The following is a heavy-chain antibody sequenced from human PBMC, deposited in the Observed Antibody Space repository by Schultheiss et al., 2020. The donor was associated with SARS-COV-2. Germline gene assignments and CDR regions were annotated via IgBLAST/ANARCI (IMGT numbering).Heavy chain of an antibody. D-gene: IGHD2-15*01. V-gene: IGHV3-30*01. CDR1: GFTFSSYA. J-gene: IGHJ3*02. CDR2: ISYDRSKK. Sequence: GESLKISCAASGFTFSSYAMHWVRQAPGKGLEWVAVISYDRSKKYYADSVKGRFTISRDNSKNTLYVQMNSLRVEDTAVYYCVKSCGGSCFDAFDIWGQGTMVTVSS. CDR3: VKSCGGSCFDAFDI.